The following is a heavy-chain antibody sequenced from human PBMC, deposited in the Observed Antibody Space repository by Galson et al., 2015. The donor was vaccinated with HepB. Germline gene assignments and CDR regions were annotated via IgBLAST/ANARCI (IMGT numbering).Heavy chain of an antibody. J-gene: IGHJ4*02. Sequence: CAASGFIFRNNGMHWVRQAPGKGLEWVAVTSFDESYKSYVDSVKGRFTISRDNSKDTLYLQMNSLRAEDTAVYYCVKEVYDSSGRYYFDYWGQGTLVSVSS. CDR1: GFIFRNNG. CDR2: TSFDESYK. V-gene: IGHV3-30*18. D-gene: IGHD3-22*01. CDR3: VKEVYDSSGRYYFDY.